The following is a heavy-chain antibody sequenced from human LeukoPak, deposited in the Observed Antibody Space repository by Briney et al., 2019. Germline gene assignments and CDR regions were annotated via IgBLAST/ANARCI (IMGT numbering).Heavy chain of an antibody. J-gene: IGHJ3*02. CDR2: IYPGDSDT. CDR1: GYTFSNQW. V-gene: IGHV5-51*01. Sequence: GESLEISCQASGYTFSNQWIGWVRQMPGKGLAWMGIIYPGDSDTRYSPSFQGQVTISVDKSITTAYLEWSSLKASDTAMYYCARTGYHYGSGSHYAFDIWGQGTMVTVSS. D-gene: IGHD3-10*01. CDR3: ARTGYHYGSGSHYAFDI.